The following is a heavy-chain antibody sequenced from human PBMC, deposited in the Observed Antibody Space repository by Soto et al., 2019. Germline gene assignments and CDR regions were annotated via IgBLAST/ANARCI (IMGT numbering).Heavy chain of an antibody. CDR2: IIPIFGTA. D-gene: IGHD2-15*01. CDR1: GGTFSSYA. J-gene: IGHJ6*02. CDR3: ARSQGGSSSLDIYYYYYYGMDV. Sequence: QVQLVQSGAEVKKPGSSVKVSCKAPGGTFSSYAISWVRQAPGQGLEWMGGIIPIFGTANYAQKFQGRVTITADESTSTGYMKLSSLRSEDTAVYYWARSQGGSSSLDIYYYYYYGMDVWGQGTTVTVSS. V-gene: IGHV1-69*01.